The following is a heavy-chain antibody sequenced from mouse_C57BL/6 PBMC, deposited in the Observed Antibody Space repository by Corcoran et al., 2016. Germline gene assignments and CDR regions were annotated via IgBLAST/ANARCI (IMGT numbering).Heavy chain of an antibody. D-gene: IGHD3-3*01. V-gene: IGHV9-3*01. J-gene: IGHJ2*01. CDR3: ARGDVGYFDY. Sequence: QIQLVQSGPELKKPGETVKISCKASGYTFTTYGMSWVKQAPGKGLKWMGWINTYSGVPTYADDFKGRFAFSLETSASTAYLQINNLKNEDTATYFCARGDVGYFDYWDQGTTLTVSS. CDR2: INTYSGVP. CDR1: GYTFTTYG.